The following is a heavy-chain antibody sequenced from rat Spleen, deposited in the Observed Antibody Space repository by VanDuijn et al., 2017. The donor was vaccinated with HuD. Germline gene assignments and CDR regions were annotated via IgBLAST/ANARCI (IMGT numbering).Heavy chain of an antibody. CDR2: ISYGDSSGHSST. CDR1: GFTFSNYG. V-gene: IGHV5-17*01. CDR3: TRGGNYALDA. D-gene: IGHD1-11*01. Sequence: EVQLVESGGGLVQPGRSLKFSCAASGFTFSNYGLAWVRQAPKKGLEWVATISYGDSSGHSSTYYRDSVKGRFTMSRDLAQNTLYLQMNSLRSEDTATYYCTRGGNYALDAWGQGASVTVSS. J-gene: IGHJ4*01.